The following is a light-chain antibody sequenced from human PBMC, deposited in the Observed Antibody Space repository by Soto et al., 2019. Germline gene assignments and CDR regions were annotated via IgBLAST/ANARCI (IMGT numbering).Light chain of an antibody. CDR2: DAS. CDR3: QQRSNWPLIT. J-gene: IGKJ4*01. CDR1: QSVSKY. V-gene: IGKV3-11*01. Sequence: EIVLTQSPATLSLSPGERATLSCRASQSVSKYLAWYQQKPGQAPRLLIHDASNRATAIPARFSGSGSGTDFTLTSTSLEPEAVGVYYCQQRSNWPLITFGGGTKVE.